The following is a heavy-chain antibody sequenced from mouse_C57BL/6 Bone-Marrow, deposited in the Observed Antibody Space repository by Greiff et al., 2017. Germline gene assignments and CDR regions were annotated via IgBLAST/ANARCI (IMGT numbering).Heavy chain of an antibody. CDR3: ASPYYYGTPFAY. Sequence: VQVVESGPGLVAPSQSLSITCTVSGFTLTSYGVDWVRQSPGKGLEWLGVIWGVGSTNYNSALKSRLSISKDNSKSQVFLKMNSLQTDDTAMYYCASPYYYGTPFAYWGQGTLVTVSA. D-gene: IGHD1-1*01. V-gene: IGHV2-6*01. CDR1: GFTLTSYG. J-gene: IGHJ3*01. CDR2: IWGVGST.